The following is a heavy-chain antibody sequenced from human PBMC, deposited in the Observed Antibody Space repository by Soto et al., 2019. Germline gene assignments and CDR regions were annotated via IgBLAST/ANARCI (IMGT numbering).Heavy chain of an antibody. Sequence: PGGSLRLSCAASGFTFSSYAMSWVRQAPGQGLEWVSGISGSGDSANYADSVQGRFTISRDNSKNTLYLQMNSXRAEDTAVYYCARDLVTPYYYGSGSFDYWGQGTLVTVSS. CDR1: GFTFSSYA. D-gene: IGHD3-10*01. CDR3: ARDLVTPYYYGSGSFDY. CDR2: ISGSGDSA. V-gene: IGHV3-23*01. J-gene: IGHJ4*02.